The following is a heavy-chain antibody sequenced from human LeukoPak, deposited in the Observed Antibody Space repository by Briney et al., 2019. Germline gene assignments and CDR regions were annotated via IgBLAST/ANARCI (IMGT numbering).Heavy chain of an antibody. V-gene: IGHV4-34*01. CDR2: INHSGST. Sequence: PSETLSLTCAVYGGAFSGYYWSWIRQPPGKGLEWIGEINHSGSTNYNPSLKSRVTISVDTSKNQFSLKLSSVPAADTAVYYCARGLGIAAAQWGQGTLVTVSS. D-gene: IGHD6-13*01. CDR1: GGAFSGYY. CDR3: ARGLGIAAAQ. J-gene: IGHJ1*01.